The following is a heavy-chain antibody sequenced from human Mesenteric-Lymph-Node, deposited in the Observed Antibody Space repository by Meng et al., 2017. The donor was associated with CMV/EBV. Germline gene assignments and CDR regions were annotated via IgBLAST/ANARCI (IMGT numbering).Heavy chain of an antibody. CDR2: IKQDGSEK. V-gene: IGHV3-7*01. Sequence: GESLKISCAASGFTFSSYGMHWVRQAPGKGLEWVANIKQDGSEKYYVDSVKGRFTISRDNAKNSLYLQMNSLRAEDTAVYYCAREGSTVGMDVWGQGTTVTVSS. D-gene: IGHD2-21*02. CDR1: GFTFSSYG. J-gene: IGHJ6*02. CDR3: AREGSTVGMDV.